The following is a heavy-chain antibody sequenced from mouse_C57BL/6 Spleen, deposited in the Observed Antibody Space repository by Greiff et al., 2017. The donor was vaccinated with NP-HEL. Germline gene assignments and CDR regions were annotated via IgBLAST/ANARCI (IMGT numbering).Heavy chain of an antibody. V-gene: IGHV5-4*01. J-gene: IGHJ3*01. CDR2: ISDGGSYT. CDR3: ARDPLTGPAY. CDR1: GFTFSSYA. D-gene: IGHD4-1*01. Sequence: EVMLVESGGGLVKPGGSLKLSCAASGFTFSSYAMSWVRQTPEKRLEWVATISDGGSYTYYPDNVKGRFTISRDNAKNNLYLQMSHLKSEDTAMYYCARDPLTGPAYWGQGTLVTVSA.